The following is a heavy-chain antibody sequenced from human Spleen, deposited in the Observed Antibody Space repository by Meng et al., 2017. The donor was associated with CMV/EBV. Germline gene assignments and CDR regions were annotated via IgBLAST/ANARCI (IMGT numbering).Heavy chain of an antibody. V-gene: IGHV4-31*02. D-gene: IGHD2-21*01. Sequence: SSGPMSSADYYWTWIRQYPEKGLEWIGYSYFDGTTHYNPSLRSRVTISVDTSKNQFSLKLSSVTAADTAVYYCARDPRRVKRYYFDYWGQGTLVTVSS. CDR3: ARDPRRVKRYYFDY. CDR2: SYFDGTT. CDR1: SGPMSSADYY. J-gene: IGHJ4*02.